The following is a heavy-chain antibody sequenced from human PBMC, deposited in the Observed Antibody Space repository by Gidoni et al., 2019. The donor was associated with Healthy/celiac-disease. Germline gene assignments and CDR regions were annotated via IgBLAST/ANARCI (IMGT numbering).Heavy chain of an antibody. Sequence: QVQLVQSGAEVQKPGASVKVSCKASGYTFTSYDINWVRQATGQGLEWMGWMNPNSGNTGYAQKFQGRVTMTRNTSISTAYMELSSLRSEDTAVYYCAREGSYGTRRVDPFDYWGQGTLVTVSS. CDR1: GYTFTSYD. J-gene: IGHJ4*02. D-gene: IGHD5-18*01. CDR2: MNPNSGNT. CDR3: AREGSYGTRRVDPFDY. V-gene: IGHV1-8*01.